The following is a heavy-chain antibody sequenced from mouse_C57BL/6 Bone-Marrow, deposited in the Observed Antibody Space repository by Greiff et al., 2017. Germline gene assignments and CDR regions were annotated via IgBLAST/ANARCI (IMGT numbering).Heavy chain of an antibody. CDR1: GFTFSDYG. V-gene: IGHV5-17*01. J-gene: IGHJ4*01. CDR2: ISSGSSTI. Sequence: EVMLVESGGGLVKPGGSLKLSCAASGFTFSDYGMHWVRQAPEKGLEWVAYISSGSSTIYYADTVKGRFTISRDNAKNTLFLQMTSLSSEDTAMYYCATRRYYYAMDYWGQGTSVTVSS. CDR3: ATRRYYYAMDY.